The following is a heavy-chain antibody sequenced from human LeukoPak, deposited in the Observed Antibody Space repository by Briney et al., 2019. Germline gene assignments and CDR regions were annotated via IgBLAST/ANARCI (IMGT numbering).Heavy chain of an antibody. D-gene: IGHD4-17*01. V-gene: IGHV1-46*01. CDR3: ARKRYGDRRPYDAFDI. Sequence: ASVKVSCKASGYTFTSYYMHWVRQAPGQGLEWMGIINPSGGSTSYAQKLQGRVTMTRDTCTSTVYMELSSLRSEDTAVYYCARKRYGDRRPYDAFDIWGQGTMVTVSS. J-gene: IGHJ3*02. CDR1: GYTFTSYY. CDR2: INPSGGST.